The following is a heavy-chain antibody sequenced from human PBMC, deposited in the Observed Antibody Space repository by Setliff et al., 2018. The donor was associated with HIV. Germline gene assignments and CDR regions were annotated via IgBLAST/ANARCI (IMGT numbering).Heavy chain of an antibody. V-gene: IGHV1-8*01. CDR2: MNPKSGNT. CDR3: ARGYCSSTSCYGIYYFDN. D-gene: IGHD2-2*01. J-gene: IGHJ4*02. CDR1: EYNFTSHD. Sequence: SVKVSCKASEYNFTSHDINWVRQAPGQGLEWMGWMNPKSGNTGYARKFQGRVTMTRKTSISTAYMELRSLRSDDTAVYYCARGYCSSTSCYGIYYFDNWGQGTPVTVSS.